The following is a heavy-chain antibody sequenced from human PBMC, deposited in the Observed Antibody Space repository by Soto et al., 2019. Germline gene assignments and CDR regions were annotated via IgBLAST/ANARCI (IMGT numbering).Heavy chain of an antibody. CDR3: ARHLWGYCGTDCYPLDV. J-gene: IGHJ6*02. Sequence: QVQLQESGPGLVKPSETLSLTCTVSGGSISGYYWSWIRQPPGKGLEWIGYMYNTGSTVYNPSFKSRVNISVQTSNNQFFLKLNSVTAADTAVYYCARHLWGYCGTDCYPLDVWGQGTTVTVSS. CDR1: GGSISGYY. D-gene: IGHD2-21*02. V-gene: IGHV4-59*01. CDR2: MYNTGST.